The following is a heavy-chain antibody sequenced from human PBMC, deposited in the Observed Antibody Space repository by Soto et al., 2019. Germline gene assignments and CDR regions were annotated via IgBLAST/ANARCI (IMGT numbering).Heavy chain of an antibody. CDR1: GGSISSSKW. J-gene: IGHJ4*02. Sequence: QVQLQESGPGLVKPSGTLSLTCAVSGGSISSSKWWSWVRQPPGKGLEWIGEIYHSGSTNYNPSLECRVSISVVKSNNEFALRLSSVTAADAAGYDCARLAGADHFDYWGQGRLVTFS. CDR2: IYHSGST. CDR3: ARLAGADHFDY. D-gene: IGHD6-13*01. V-gene: IGHV4-4*02.